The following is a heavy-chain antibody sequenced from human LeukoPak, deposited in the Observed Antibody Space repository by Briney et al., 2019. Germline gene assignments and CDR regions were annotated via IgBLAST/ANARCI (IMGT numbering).Heavy chain of an antibody. D-gene: IGHD3-10*01. J-gene: IGHJ4*02. Sequence: QPGGSLRLSCAASGFTFSSYGMQWVRQAPDKGLEWVGVIWYDGSNEFYADSVKGRFNISRDNSKNTLYLQMNSLRDEDTAVYYCAREFRTASGATWHLDYWGQGTLVTVSS. CDR1: GFTFSSYG. V-gene: IGHV3-33*01. CDR3: AREFRTASGATWHLDY. CDR2: IWYDGSNE.